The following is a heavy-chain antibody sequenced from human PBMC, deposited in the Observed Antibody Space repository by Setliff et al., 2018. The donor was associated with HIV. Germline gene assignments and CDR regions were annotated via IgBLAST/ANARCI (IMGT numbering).Heavy chain of an antibody. D-gene: IGHD3-22*01. CDR2: ISWDGGST. CDR3: ARMMIKAFDI. J-gene: IGHJ3*02. V-gene: IGHV3-43*02. Sequence: GGSLRLSCAASGFTFDGFAMHWVRQLPGEGLEWVALISWDGGSTYYADSVKGRFTISRDNAKNSLYLQMNTLRAEDTAVYYCARMMIKAFDIWGQGTMVTVSS. CDR1: GFTFDGFA.